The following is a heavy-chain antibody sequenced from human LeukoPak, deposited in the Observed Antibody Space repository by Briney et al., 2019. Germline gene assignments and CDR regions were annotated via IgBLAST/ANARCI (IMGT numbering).Heavy chain of an antibody. J-gene: IGHJ3*02. CDR1: GYTFTSYG. Sequence: ASVKVSCKASGYTFTSYGINWVRQAPGQGLEWMGWISAYNGNTDYAQNLQGRITMTRDMSTSTVYMDLSSLRSEDTAVYYCATSSIAARDPRKNAFDIWGQGTMVTVSS. CDR2: ISAYNGNT. D-gene: IGHD6-6*01. V-gene: IGHV1-18*01. CDR3: ATSSIAARDPRKNAFDI.